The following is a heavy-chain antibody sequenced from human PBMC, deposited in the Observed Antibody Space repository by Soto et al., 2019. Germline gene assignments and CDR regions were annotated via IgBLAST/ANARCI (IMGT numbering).Heavy chain of an antibody. CDR3: ARDLRVYYGEGGYYYYGKDV. D-gene: IGHD3-10*01. Sequence: QVQLQESGPGLVKPSQTLSLTCTVSGGSISRGGYYWSWISQHPGKGLEWIGYIYYSGSTYYNPYLKGPVPISVDMSKNNLSLELSSVIAAYTAGSSSARDLRVYYGEGGYYYYGKDVECQGTTVAVCS. CDR1: GGSISRGGYY. CDR2: IYYSGST. V-gene: IGHV4-31*01. J-gene: IGHJ6*02.